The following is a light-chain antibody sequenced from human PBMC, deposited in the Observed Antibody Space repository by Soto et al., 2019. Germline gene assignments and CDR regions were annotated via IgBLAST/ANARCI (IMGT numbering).Light chain of an antibody. CDR1: QSISRY. J-gene: IGKJ4*01. Sequence: DLQMTQSPSSLSASVGDRVTITCRASQSISRYLNWYQQKPGKAPKLLIYAASSLQSGVPSRFSGSGSGTDFTLTISSLQPEDFASYYCQQSYSTPSAFGGGTKVDIK. CDR3: QQSYSTPSA. CDR2: AAS. V-gene: IGKV1-39*01.